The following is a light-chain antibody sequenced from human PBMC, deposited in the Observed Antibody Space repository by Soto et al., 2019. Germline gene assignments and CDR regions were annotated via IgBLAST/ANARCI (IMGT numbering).Light chain of an antibody. CDR1: QSISSY. J-gene: IGKJ3*01. CDR3: QQSYSTPFT. V-gene: IGKV1-39*01. Sequence: DIQMTQSPSSLSASVGDRVTITCRASQSISSYLNWYQQKPGKAPKLLLYAASSLQSGVPSWFSGSGSGTDFTLPISSLQPEDFATYYCQQSYSTPFTFGPGTQ. CDR2: AAS.